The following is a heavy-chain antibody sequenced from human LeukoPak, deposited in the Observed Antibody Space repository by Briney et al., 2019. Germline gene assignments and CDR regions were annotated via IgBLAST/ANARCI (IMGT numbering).Heavy chain of an antibody. D-gene: IGHD1-26*01. CDR3: ARDSGSLNGMDV. Sequence: PGGSLRLSCAASGFTFSSYEMNWVRQAPGEGLEWVSYIDGSGSTTYSADSVKGRFTISRDNSKNSLYLQMNSLRAEDTAVYYCARDSGSLNGMDVWGQGTTVTVSS. V-gene: IGHV3-48*03. J-gene: IGHJ6*02. CDR1: GFTFSSYE. CDR2: IDGSGSTT.